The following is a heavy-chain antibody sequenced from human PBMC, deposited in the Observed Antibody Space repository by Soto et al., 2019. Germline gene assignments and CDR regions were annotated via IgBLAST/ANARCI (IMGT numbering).Heavy chain of an antibody. D-gene: IGHD6-13*01. CDR3: AKEPLVRRYFDY. CDR2: ISDTGGTT. Sequence: EVQLLDSGGGLVQPGGSLRLSCAASGFTFTNYAMRWVRQAPGKGQERVAAISDTGGTTYYADSVKGRFTISRDNSKNTLHLQMNSLRPEYTAVYYFAKEPLVRRYFDYWGQGTLVIVSS. J-gene: IGHJ4*02. CDR1: GFTFTNYA. V-gene: IGHV3-23*01.